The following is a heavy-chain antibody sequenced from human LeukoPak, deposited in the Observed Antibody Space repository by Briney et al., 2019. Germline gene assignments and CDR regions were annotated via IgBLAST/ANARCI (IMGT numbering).Heavy chain of an antibody. V-gene: IGHV4-34*01. CDR3: ARDPPTYYYGSGSYRGAFDI. D-gene: IGHD3-10*01. CDR2: INHSGST. J-gene: IGHJ3*02. CDR1: GGSFSGYY. Sequence: SETLSLTCAVYGGSFSGYYWGWIRQPPGKGLEWIGEINHSGSTNYNPSLKSRVTISVDTSKNQFSLKLSSVTAADTAVYYCARDPPTYYYGSGSYRGAFDIWGQGTMVTVSS.